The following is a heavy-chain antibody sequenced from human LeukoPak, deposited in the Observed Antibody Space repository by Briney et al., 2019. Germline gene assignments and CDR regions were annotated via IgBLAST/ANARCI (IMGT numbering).Heavy chain of an antibody. CDR2: IYSGGST. V-gene: IGHV3-66*01. J-gene: IGHJ3*02. CDR3: ARDESSGYSYGAFDI. Sequence: GGSLRLSCAASGFTVSSNYMSWARQAPGKGLEWVSVIYSGGSTYYADSVKGRFTISRDNSKNTLYLQMNSLRAEDTAVYYCARDESSGYSYGAFDIWGQGTMVTVSS. CDR1: GFTVSSNY. D-gene: IGHD5-18*01.